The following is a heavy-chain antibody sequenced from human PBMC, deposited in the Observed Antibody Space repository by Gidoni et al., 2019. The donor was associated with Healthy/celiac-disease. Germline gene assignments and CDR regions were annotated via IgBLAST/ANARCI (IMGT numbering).Heavy chain of an antibody. V-gene: IGHV3-48*01. CDR1: GFTFSSYS. Sequence: EVQLVESGGGLVRPGGSMRRSCAASGFTFSSYSMNWVRPAPGKGLGWVSYISSSSSTIYYADSVKGRFTISRDNAKNSLYLQMNSLRAEDTAVYYCARGSSSTRGAFDIWGQGTMVTVSS. D-gene: IGHD2-2*01. CDR3: ARGSSSTRGAFDI. J-gene: IGHJ3*02. CDR2: ISSSSSTI.